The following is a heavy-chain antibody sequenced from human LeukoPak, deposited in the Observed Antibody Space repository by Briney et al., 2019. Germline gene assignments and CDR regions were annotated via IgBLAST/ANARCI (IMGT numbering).Heavy chain of an antibody. CDR1: GFTFDDYA. J-gene: IGHJ3*02. D-gene: IGHD6-19*01. V-gene: IGHV3-9*01. CDR3: AKDFGSGYDAFDI. Sequence: PGRSLRLSCAASGFTFDDYAMHWVRHAPGKGLEWVSGISWNSGSIGYADSVKGRFTISRDNAKNSLYLQMNSLRAEDTALYYCAKDFGSGYDAFDIWGQGTMVTVSS. CDR2: ISWNSGSI.